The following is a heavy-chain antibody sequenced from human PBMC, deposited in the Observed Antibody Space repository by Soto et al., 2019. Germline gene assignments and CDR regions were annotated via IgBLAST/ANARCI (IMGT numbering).Heavy chain of an antibody. J-gene: IGHJ6*03. CDR1: GFTFSSYG. CDR2: ISYDGSNK. Sequence: GGSLRLSCAASGFTFSSYGMHWVRQAPGKGLEWVAVISYDGSNKYYADSVKGRFTISRDNSKNTLYLQMNSLRAEDTAVYYCAKEDIVATIRDYYYYMDVWGKGTTVTVSS. CDR3: AKEDIVATIRDYYYYMDV. V-gene: IGHV3-30*18. D-gene: IGHD5-12*01.